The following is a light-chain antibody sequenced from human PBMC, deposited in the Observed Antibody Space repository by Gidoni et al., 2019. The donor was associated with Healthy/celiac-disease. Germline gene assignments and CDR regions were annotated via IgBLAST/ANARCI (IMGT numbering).Light chain of an antibody. Sequence: DIPLTQSPSFLSASVGDRVIITCRASQGISSYLAWYQQKPGKAPKVLIYAASTLQSGVPSRFSGSGSGTEFTLTISSLQPEDFATYYCQQLNSYPQTFGQGTKLEIK. CDR3: QQLNSYPQT. J-gene: IGKJ2*01. CDR1: QGISSY. CDR2: AAS. V-gene: IGKV1-9*01.